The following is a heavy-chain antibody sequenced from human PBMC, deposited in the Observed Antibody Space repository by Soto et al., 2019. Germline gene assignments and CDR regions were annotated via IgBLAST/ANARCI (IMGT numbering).Heavy chain of an antibody. CDR3: SRAVHSGDFEY. D-gene: IGHD2-21*01. V-gene: IGHV1-69*02. Sequence: QVQLVQSGAEVKKPGSSVKVSCKASGGTFSSYTISWVRQAPGQGLEWMGRIIPILGIANYAQKFQGRVTSTADKSTRTAYMELSSMRSEDTAVDYCSRAVHSGDFEYLGQGTLVTVSS. CDR1: GGTFSSYT. CDR2: IIPILGIA. J-gene: IGHJ4*02.